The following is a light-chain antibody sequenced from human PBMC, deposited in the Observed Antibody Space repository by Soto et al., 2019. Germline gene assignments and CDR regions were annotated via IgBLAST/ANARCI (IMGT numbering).Light chain of an antibody. CDR3: HQYGISPIT. Sequence: EIVLTQSPGTLSLSPGERATLSCRASQSVSSSYLAWYQQKPGQAPRLLIYGASSRATGIPDRFSGSGSGTDFTLTISRLEPEDFAVYYCHQYGISPITFGQGTRLEIK. CDR2: GAS. J-gene: IGKJ5*01. CDR1: QSVSSSY. V-gene: IGKV3-20*01.